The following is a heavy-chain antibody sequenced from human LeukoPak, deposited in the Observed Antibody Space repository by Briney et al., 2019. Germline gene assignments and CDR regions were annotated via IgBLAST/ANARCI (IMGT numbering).Heavy chain of an antibody. D-gene: IGHD2-15*01. J-gene: IGHJ6*02. Sequence: SETLSLTCTVSGGSISNGTWWSWVRQPPGKGLEWIGEIYHSGSTNYNPSLKSRVTISVDKSKNQFSLKLNSVTAADTAVYYCATQGGYCSGGHCYSDYYYGMDVWGQGTTVTVSS. V-gene: IGHV4-4*02. CDR2: IYHSGST. CDR1: GGSISNGTW. CDR3: ATQGGYCSGGHCYSDYYYGMDV.